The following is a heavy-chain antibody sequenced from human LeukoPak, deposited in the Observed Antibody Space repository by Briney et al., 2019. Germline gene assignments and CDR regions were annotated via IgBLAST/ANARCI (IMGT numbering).Heavy chain of an antibody. Sequence: ASVKVSCKASGYTFTSYGISWVRQAPGQGLEWMGWINAYNGNTNYAQKLQGRVTMTTDTSTSTAYMELRSLRSDDTAVYYCARGGRQWLVNYYYYYYMDVWGKGTMVTVSS. CDR2: INAYNGNT. V-gene: IGHV1-18*01. D-gene: IGHD6-19*01. CDR1: GYTFTSYG. J-gene: IGHJ6*03. CDR3: ARGGRQWLVNYYYYYYMDV.